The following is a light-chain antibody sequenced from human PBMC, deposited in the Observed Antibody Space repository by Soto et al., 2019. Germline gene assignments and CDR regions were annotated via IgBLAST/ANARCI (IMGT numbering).Light chain of an antibody. V-gene: IGLV1-40*01. Sequence: QSVLTQPPSVSGAPGQRVTIPCTGSSSNIGAGYNVHWYQQLPGTAPKLLIYGNNNRPSGVPDRFSGSKSGTSASLVITGLQAEDEADYYSQSFDSSLSASVFGGGTKLTVL. CDR3: QSFDSSLSASV. CDR2: GNN. J-gene: IGLJ2*01. CDR1: SSNIGAGYN.